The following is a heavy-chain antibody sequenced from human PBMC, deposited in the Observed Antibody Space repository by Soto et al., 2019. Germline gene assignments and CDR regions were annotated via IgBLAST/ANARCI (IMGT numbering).Heavy chain of an antibody. J-gene: IGHJ6*02. CDR3: AKSSSTYSYYFGMDV. Sequence: QVQLVQSGAEVKMPGSSVRVSCKASGSPFNIYAISWVRQAPGLGLEWMGGIIPITGTATYAQNFQGRVTITADKSPRTVYMELSSLRSDDPAVFYCAKSSSTYSYYFGMDVWGQGTTVTVSS. V-gene: IGHV1-69*06. D-gene: IGHD3-10*01. CDR2: IIPITGTA. CDR1: GSPFNIYA.